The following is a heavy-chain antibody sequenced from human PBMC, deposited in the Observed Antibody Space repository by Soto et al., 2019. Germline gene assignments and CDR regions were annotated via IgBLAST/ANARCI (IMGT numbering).Heavy chain of an antibody. D-gene: IGHD6-19*01. CDR1: GFTVCNNY. CDR2: IYSTGST. Sequence: EVHLVASGGGLVQPGGSLRLSCVASGFTVCNNYMTWVRQPPGKGLEWVSLIYSTGSTYYADSVKGRFTISRDHSKNTLYLQMNSLRAEDTAVYYCARGPITVAGAPLGGDYWGQGTLVTVSS. V-gene: IGHV3-66*01. J-gene: IGHJ4*02. CDR3: ARGPITVAGAPLGGDY.